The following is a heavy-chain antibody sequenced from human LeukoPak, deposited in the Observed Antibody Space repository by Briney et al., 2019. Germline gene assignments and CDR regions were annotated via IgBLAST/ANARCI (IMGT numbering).Heavy chain of an antibody. CDR3: ARANGQNYYDKRPSELQH. J-gene: IGHJ1*01. Sequence: KPSETLSLTCTVSGGSISSGDYYWSWIRQPPGKGLEWIGYIYYSGSTYYNPSLKSRVTISVDTSKNQFSLKLSSVTAADTAVYYCARANGQNYYDKRPSELQHWGQGTLVTVSS. D-gene: IGHD3-22*01. CDR2: IYYSGST. CDR1: GGSISSGDYY. V-gene: IGHV4-30-4*01.